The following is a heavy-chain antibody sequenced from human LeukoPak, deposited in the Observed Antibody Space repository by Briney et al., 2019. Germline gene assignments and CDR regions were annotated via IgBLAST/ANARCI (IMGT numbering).Heavy chain of an antibody. Sequence: PGGSLRISCAASGFTFSTAWMSWVRQAPGKGLEWVGLIKSKNVGGTTEFTAPVKGRFTISRDDSKNTVYLQMNSLRTEDTAVYYCITEYYGSAMYWGQGALVTVSS. CDR1: GFTFSTAW. D-gene: IGHD3-10*01. CDR3: ITEYYGSAMY. V-gene: IGHV3-15*01. CDR2: IKSKNVGGTT. J-gene: IGHJ4*02.